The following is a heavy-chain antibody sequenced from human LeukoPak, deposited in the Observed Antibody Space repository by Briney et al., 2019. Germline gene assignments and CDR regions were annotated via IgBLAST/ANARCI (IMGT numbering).Heavy chain of an antibody. J-gene: IGHJ3*02. Sequence: GGSLRLSCAASGFTFSSYAMHWVRQAPGKGLEWMANIKQDGSEKYYVDSVKGRFTISRDNAKNSLYLQMNSLRAEDTAVYYCVRDRYDILTGYNDAFDIWGQGTRVTVSS. D-gene: IGHD3-9*01. V-gene: IGHV3-7*01. CDR1: GFTFSSYA. CDR2: IKQDGSEK. CDR3: VRDRYDILTGYNDAFDI.